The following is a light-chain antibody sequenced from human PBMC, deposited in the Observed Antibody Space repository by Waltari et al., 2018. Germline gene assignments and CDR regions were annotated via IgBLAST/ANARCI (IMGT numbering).Light chain of an antibody. CDR3: CSYGGSSSNWV. CDR2: EGS. V-gene: IGLV2-23*01. CDR1: SSDVGSYNL. J-gene: IGLJ3*02. Sequence: QSALTQPASVSGSPGQSITISCTGTSSDVGSYNLVSWYQHHPGKAPQLMIYEGSKRPSGVSNRFSGSKSDNMASLTISGLQAEDDADYYCCSYGGSSSNWVFGGGTKLTVL.